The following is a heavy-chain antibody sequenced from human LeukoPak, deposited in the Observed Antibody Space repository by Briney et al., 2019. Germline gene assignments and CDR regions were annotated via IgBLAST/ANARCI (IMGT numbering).Heavy chain of an antibody. CDR3: ARDLDSSGYYPVFDY. D-gene: IGHD3-22*01. J-gene: IGHJ4*02. Sequence: GASVKVSCKASGYTFTIYGISWVRQAPGQGLEWMGWISAYNGNTNYAQKLQGRVTMTTDTSTSTAYMELSSLRSEDTAVYYCARDLDSSGYYPVFDYWGQGTLVTVSS. CDR2: ISAYNGNT. CDR1: GYTFTIYG. V-gene: IGHV1-18*01.